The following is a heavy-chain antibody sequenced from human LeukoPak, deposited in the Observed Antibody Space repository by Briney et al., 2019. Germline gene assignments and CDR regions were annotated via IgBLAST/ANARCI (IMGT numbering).Heavy chain of an antibody. J-gene: IGHJ5*02. CDR3: AIVEWGVVNWFDP. V-gene: IGHV4-59*01. D-gene: IGHD3-16*01. CDR1: GGSISRYY. CDR2: IYYSGST. Sequence: SETLSLTCTVSGGSISRYYCSWLRQPPGKGLEWIGYIYYSGSTNYNPSLKSRVTISVDTSKNQFSLKLSSVTAADTAVYYCAIVEWGVVNWFDPWGQGTLVTVSS.